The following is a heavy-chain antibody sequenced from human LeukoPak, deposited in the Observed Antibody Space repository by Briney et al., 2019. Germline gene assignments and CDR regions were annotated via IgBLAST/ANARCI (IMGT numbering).Heavy chain of an antibody. CDR1: GFTLSSYY. CDR2: INGDGSIT. V-gene: IGHV3-74*01. Sequence: GESLRLSCAASGFTLSSYYMHWVRQVPGKGLVWVSCINGDGSITKYADSVKGQFSISRDNAKNTLYLQVNSLRAEDTAVYYCAQGGSPGALDYWGQGTLVTVSS. CDR3: AQGGSPGALDY. D-gene: IGHD1-26*01. J-gene: IGHJ4*02.